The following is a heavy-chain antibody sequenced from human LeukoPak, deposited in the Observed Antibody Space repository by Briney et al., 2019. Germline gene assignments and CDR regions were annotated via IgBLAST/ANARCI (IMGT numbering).Heavy chain of an antibody. CDR1: GGSISGAYY. Sequence: SETLSLTCSVSGGSISGAYYWSWIRQPPGKGLEWIGYIYYSGSTYYNPYNPSLTSRVTMSVDTSKNQFSLKLDSVTEIDTAMYYCARNQAVAANRGAFDIWGQGTLVTVSS. J-gene: IGHJ4*02. D-gene: IGHD6-19*01. CDR2: IYYSGST. V-gene: IGHV4-59*04. CDR3: ARNQAVAANRGAFDI.